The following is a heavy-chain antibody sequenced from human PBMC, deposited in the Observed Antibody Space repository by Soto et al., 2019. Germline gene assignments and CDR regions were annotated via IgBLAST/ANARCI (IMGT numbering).Heavy chain of an antibody. Sequence: QVQLVQSGAEVKKPGSSVKVSCKASGGTFSSYTISWVRQAPGQGLAWMGRIIPILDITNYAQKFQGRVTITADKSTSTAFMELGSLRSEDTAVYYCATPTPEYISSLEFDSWGQGTLVTVSS. CDR2: IIPILDIT. CDR1: GGTFSSYT. V-gene: IGHV1-69*02. J-gene: IGHJ4*02. D-gene: IGHD6-6*01. CDR3: ATPTPEYISSLEFDS.